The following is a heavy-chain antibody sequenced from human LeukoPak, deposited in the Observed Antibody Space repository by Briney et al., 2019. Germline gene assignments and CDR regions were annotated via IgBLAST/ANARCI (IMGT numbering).Heavy chain of an antibody. J-gene: IGHJ4*02. CDR3: AKRDDYGDYYFDY. V-gene: IGHV3-30*18. D-gene: IGHD4-17*01. CDR1: GFTFSSYG. Sequence: GRSLRLSCAASGFTFSSYGMQWVRQAPGKGLEWVAVISYEGSNKYYADSVKGRFTISRDNSKNTLYLQMNRLRAEDTAVYYCAKRDDYGDYYFDYWGQGTLVTVSS. CDR2: ISYEGSNK.